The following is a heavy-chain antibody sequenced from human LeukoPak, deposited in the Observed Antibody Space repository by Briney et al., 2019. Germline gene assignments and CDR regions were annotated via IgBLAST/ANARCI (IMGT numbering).Heavy chain of an antibody. CDR2: IYYSGST. J-gene: IGHJ4*02. CDR1: GGSISSYY. V-gene: IGHV4-59*01. D-gene: IGHD3-22*01. Sequence: SETLSLTCTVSGGSISSYYWSWIRQPPGKGLEWIGYIYYSGSTNYNPSLKSRVTISVDTSKNQFSLKVNSVTAADTAVYYCARVTGYMIEDYFDYWGQGTLVTVSS. CDR3: ARVTGYMIEDYFDY.